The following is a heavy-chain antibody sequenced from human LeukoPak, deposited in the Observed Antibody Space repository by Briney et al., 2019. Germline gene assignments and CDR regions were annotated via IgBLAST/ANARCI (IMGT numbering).Heavy chain of an antibody. D-gene: IGHD3-16*02. Sequence: ASVKVSCKASGYTFTSYGISWVRQAPGQGLEWMGWISTYNGNTVYAQNLQGRVTMTTDTSTTTAYMELRSLRSDDTAMYYCARDREQNYIWGSYRSHPLFDYWGQGTLVTVSS. J-gene: IGHJ4*02. V-gene: IGHV1-18*04. CDR1: GYTFTSYG. CDR2: ISTYNGNT. CDR3: ARDREQNYIWGSYRSHPLFDY.